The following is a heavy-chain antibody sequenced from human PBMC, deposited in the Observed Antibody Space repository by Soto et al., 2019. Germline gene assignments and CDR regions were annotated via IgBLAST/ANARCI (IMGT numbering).Heavy chain of an antibody. CDR2: ISYEGSTR. CDR3: ARDQSSTVITSTHFDP. Sequence: GGSLRLSCAACGFTFRRYAMEWVREVPGKGLEWVAVISYEGSTRFYADSVKGRFTISRDNSNNTLYLQMDRLRPEDTAVYHCARDQSSTVITSTHFDPWGQGTLVTVSS. J-gene: IGHJ5*02. CDR1: GFTFRRYA. V-gene: IGHV3-30-3*01. D-gene: IGHD3-22*01.